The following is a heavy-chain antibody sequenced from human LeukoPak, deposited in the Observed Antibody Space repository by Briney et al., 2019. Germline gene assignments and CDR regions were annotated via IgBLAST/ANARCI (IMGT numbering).Heavy chain of an antibody. CDR2: LNGDGDYT. J-gene: IGHJ6*02. Sequence: PGGSLRLSCAVSGFTFSNYWMYWVRQGPGKGLVWVSRLNGDGDYTNYKDSVKGRFTISRDNAKNTLYLQMNSLRAEDTAVYYCVRGSNGWSGMDVWGQGTTVTVSS. D-gene: IGHD6-19*01. V-gene: IGHV3-74*01. CDR1: GFTFSNYW. CDR3: VRGSNGWSGMDV.